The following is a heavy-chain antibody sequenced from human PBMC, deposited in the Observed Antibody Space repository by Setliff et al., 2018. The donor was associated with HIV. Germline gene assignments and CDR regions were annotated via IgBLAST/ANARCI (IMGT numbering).Heavy chain of an antibody. Sequence: SETLSLTCTVSGGSISNSRYYWSWIRQPPGKGLEWIGSIYYSGSTYYNPTLKSRVTISVDTSKNQFSLKLSSVNAAETAVYYCARHSLGNIGDYIRIGAIDIWGQGTMVTVSS. V-gene: IGHV4-39*01. CDR1: GGSISNSRYY. CDR3: ARHSLGNIGDYIRIGAIDI. CDR2: IYYSGST. J-gene: IGHJ3*02. D-gene: IGHD4-17*01.